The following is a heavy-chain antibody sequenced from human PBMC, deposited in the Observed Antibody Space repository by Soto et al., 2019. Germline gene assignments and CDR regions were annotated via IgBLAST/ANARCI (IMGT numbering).Heavy chain of an antibody. CDR2: IYSGGST. CDR1: GFTVSSNY. J-gene: IGHJ3*02. Sequence: EVQLVESGGGLVQPGGSLRLSCAASGFTVSSNYMSWVRQAPGKGLEWVSVIYSGGSTYYADSVKGRFTISRDNSKNTLYLQMNSLRAEDTAVYYCARDFSQPQTTVTTRDAFDIWGQGTMVTVSS. CDR3: ARDFSQPQTTVTTRDAFDI. D-gene: IGHD4-17*01. V-gene: IGHV3-66*01.